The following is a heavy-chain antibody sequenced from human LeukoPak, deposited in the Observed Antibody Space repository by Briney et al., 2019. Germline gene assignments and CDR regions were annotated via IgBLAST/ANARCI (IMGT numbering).Heavy chain of an antibody. CDR1: GGAIISDNFY. V-gene: IGHV4-39*01. Sequence: SETLSLTCTVSGGAIISDNFYWGWVRQPPGKGLEWVGSINYSGTTYYNPPLRSRLSISVDTSRTQCFLRLNSVTAADTAVYYCGRLFDSWGQGILVTVSS. CDR2: INYSGTT. J-gene: IGHJ4*02. CDR3: GRLFDS.